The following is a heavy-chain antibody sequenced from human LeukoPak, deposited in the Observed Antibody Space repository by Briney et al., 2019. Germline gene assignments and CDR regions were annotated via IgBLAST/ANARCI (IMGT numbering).Heavy chain of an antibody. J-gene: IGHJ4*02. CDR2: IWYDGSNK. Sequence: PGGSLRLSCAASGFTFSSYGMHWVRQAPGRGLEWVAVIWYDGSNKYHADSVKGRFTISRDNSKNTLYLQMNSLRAEDTAVYYCARDLGYCSSTSCAQLDYWGQGTLVTVSS. V-gene: IGHV3-33*01. CDR1: GFTFSSYG. CDR3: ARDLGYCSSTSCAQLDY. D-gene: IGHD2-2*01.